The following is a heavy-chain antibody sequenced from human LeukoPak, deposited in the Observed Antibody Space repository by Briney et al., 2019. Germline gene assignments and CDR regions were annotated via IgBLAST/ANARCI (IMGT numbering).Heavy chain of an antibody. Sequence: GGSLRLSCAASGFTFSSYGMHWVRQAPGKGLEWVAVIWYDGSNKYYADSVKGRFTISRDNSKNTLYLQMDSLRPDDMAIYYCARGRYCSGGSCYFDYWGQGTLVTVSS. J-gene: IGHJ4*02. CDR3: ARGRYCSGGSCYFDY. CDR1: GFTFSSYG. CDR2: IWYDGSNK. D-gene: IGHD2-15*01. V-gene: IGHV3-33*01.